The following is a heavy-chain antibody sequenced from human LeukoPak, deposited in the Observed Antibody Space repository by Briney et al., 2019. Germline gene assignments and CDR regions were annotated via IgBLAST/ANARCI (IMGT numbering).Heavy chain of an antibody. CDR2: IRYDGSNK. J-gene: IGHJ5*01. CDR3: AKGLEVESRLES. Sequence: GGSLRLSCAASGFTFSSYGMHWVRQAPGKGLEWVAFIRYDGSNKYYADSVKGRFTISRDNSKNTLFLQMDRLRAEDTAVYYCAKGLEVESRLESWGQGTLVTVSS. CDR1: GFTFSSYG. V-gene: IGHV3-30*02. D-gene: IGHD1-1*01.